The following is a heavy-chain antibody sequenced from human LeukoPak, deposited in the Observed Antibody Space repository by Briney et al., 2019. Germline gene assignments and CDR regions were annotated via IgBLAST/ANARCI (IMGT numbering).Heavy chain of an antibody. V-gene: IGHV1-8*01. CDR2: MNPNSGNT. D-gene: IGHD3-22*01. CDR1: GYTFTSYD. CDR3: ARSYYDSSGYYQTFDP. J-gene: IGHJ5*02. Sequence: ASVKVSCKASGYTFTSYDINWVRQATGQGLEWMGWMNPNSGNTGYAQKFQGRVTMTRNTSISTAYMELSNLRSEDTAVYYCARSYYDSSGYYQTFDPWGQGTLVTVSS.